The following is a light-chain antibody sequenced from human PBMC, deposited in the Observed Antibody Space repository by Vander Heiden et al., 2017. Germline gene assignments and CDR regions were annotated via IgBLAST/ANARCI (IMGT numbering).Light chain of an antibody. CDR2: GAS. Sequence: IQMTQCPSSLSPSLGDRVTITCRTSQNIDTYLNWYQQKPGKAPKLLMYGASSLQSGVPSRFSGSGSGTDFTLTINSLQAEDFATYYCQQSYSTPYTFGQGTKLEIK. CDR3: QQSYSTPYT. CDR1: QNIDTY. V-gene: IGKV1-39*01. J-gene: IGKJ2*01.